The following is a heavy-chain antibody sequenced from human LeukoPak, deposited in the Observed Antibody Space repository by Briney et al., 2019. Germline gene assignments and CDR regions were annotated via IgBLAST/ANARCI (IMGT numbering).Heavy chain of an antibody. CDR2: ISFDATNK. CDR3: AKKLSGSYEEGMQQ. V-gene: IGHV3-30*18. Sequence: GGSLRLSCAASGFTFSSYGMHWVRQAPGKGLEWVAVISFDATNKYYADSVKGRFTISRDNSKNTLYLQMNSLRAEDTAVYYCAKKLSGSYEEGMQQWGQGTLVTVSS. D-gene: IGHD1-26*01. CDR1: GFTFSSYG. J-gene: IGHJ1*01.